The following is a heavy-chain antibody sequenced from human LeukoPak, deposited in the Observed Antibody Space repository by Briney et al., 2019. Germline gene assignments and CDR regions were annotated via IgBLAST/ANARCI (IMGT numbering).Heavy chain of an antibody. CDR3: ASSRDYYDSSGSPEDY. Sequence: GGSLRLSCAASGSTFSSYGMHWVRQAPGKGLEWVADIGYDGSNKYYADSVKGRFTISRDNSKNTLYLQMNSLRAEDTAVYYCASSRDYYDSSGSPEDYWGQGTLVTVSS. D-gene: IGHD3-22*01. J-gene: IGHJ4*02. V-gene: IGHV3-33*01. CDR1: GSTFSSYG. CDR2: IGYDGSNK.